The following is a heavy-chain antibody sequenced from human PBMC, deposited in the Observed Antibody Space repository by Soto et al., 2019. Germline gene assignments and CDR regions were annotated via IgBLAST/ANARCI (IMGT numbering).Heavy chain of an antibody. CDR3: APLTVSLSGPYGIHV. V-gene: IGHV4-39*05. J-gene: IGHJ6*02. D-gene: IGHD2-15*01. CDR1: GYSVGISYYY. CDR2: MFYSGLT. Sequence: SDTPSPTSSDSGYSVGISYYYLDWIRQPPGKGLEWIGSMFYSGLTYYNPSLKSRVTLSVDTSKNHFSVRLNSVTAADTAVYYCAPLTVSLSGPYGIHVWGQGTTVNVS.